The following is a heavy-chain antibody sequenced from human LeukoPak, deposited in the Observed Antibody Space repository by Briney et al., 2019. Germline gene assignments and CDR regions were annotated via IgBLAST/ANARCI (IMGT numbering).Heavy chain of an antibody. V-gene: IGHV3-11*06. CDR1: GFSFSNAW. CDR3: ARARSSYGYGDAFDI. D-gene: IGHD5-18*01. Sequence: GGSLRLSCAASGFSFSNAWMSWVRQAPGKGLEWVSYISGSSNDINYADSVKGRFTVSRDNSKNTLYLQMNSLRAEDTAVYYCARARSSYGYGDAFDIWGQGTMVTVSS. CDR2: ISGSSNDI. J-gene: IGHJ3*02.